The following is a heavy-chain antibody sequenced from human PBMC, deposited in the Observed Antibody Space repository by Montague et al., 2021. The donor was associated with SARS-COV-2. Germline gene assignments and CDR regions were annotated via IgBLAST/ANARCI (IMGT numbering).Heavy chain of an antibody. CDR1: NYSVSSGYY. V-gene: IGHV4-38-2*02. CDR3: ARGVVGPTAVFPEY. D-gene: IGHD1-26*01. CDR2: KFHSGGT. J-gene: IGHJ4*02. Sequence: SETLSLTCTVSNYSVSSGYYWGWIRQFPGKGLEWIGVKFHSGGTXYNPSLQSRVITSVDTSKNQVSLKLRSVSAADTAVYYCARGVVGPTAVFPEYWGQGILVAVSS.